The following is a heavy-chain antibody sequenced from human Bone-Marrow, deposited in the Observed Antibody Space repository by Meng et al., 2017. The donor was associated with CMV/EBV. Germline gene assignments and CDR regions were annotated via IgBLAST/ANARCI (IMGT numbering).Heavy chain of an antibody. Sequence: GESLKISCATSGLTFSLYAMNWVRQAPGKGLEWVAGIHSGGNSAFYVDSVGGRFTISRDDSKSTLYLQMTGLRLDDTAVYYCAQSPPGQRGFFDYWGQGTLVTVSS. CDR2: IHSGGNSA. D-gene: IGHD1-14*01. V-gene: IGHV3-23*03. CDR3: AQSPPGQRGFFDY. J-gene: IGHJ4*02. CDR1: GLTFSLYA.